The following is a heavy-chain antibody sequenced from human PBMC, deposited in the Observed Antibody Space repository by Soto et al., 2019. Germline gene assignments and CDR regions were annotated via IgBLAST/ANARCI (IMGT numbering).Heavy chain of an antibody. Sequence: QVQLVQSGAEVKKPGASVKVSCKASGYTFTSYAMHWVRQAPGQRHEWMGWINAGNGNTKYSQKFQGRVTITRDTSASTAYMELSSLRSEDTAVYYCARDQVFDSGYDFGYWGQGTLVTVSS. CDR1: GYTFTSYA. CDR2: INAGNGNT. CDR3: ARDQVFDSGYDFGY. D-gene: IGHD5-12*01. V-gene: IGHV1-3*01. J-gene: IGHJ4*02.